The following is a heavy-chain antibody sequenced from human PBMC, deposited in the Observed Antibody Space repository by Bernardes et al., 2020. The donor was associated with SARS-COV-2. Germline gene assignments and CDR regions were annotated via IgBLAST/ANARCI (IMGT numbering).Heavy chain of an antibody. V-gene: IGHV1-18*01. J-gene: IGHJ6*02. CDR3: ARVPCTIRCSYYYGMDV. Sequence: SVKVSCKASGYTFTTYGISWVRQAPGQGLEWMGWISTNTGNTNYAQKLQGRVTMTTDTSTSTAYMDLRSLRSDDTAMYYCARVPCTIRCSYYYGMDVWGQGTTVTVSS. CDR1: GYTFTTYG. CDR2: ISTNTGNT. D-gene: IGHD2-8*01.